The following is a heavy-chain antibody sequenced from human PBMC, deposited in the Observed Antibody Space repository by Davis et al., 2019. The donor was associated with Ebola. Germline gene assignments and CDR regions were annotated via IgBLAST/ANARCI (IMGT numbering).Heavy chain of an antibody. J-gene: IGHJ4*02. CDR1: GDSVSGNNGA. CDR2: TYYYRSKWYI. Sequence: HSQTLSLTCAISGDSVSGNNGAWNWIRQSPSRGLEWLGRTYYYRSKWYIDYAESVRGRIIINPDTSKNQLSLQVNSVTPEDTALYYCARGWLRSKFDYWGRGTLVTVSS. V-gene: IGHV6-1*01. CDR3: ARGWLRSKFDY. D-gene: IGHD5-12*01.